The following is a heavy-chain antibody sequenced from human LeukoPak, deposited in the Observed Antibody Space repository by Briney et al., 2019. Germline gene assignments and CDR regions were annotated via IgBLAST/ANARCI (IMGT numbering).Heavy chain of an antibody. J-gene: IGHJ4*02. CDR1: GNSITSGYY. D-gene: IGHD3-22*01. CDR3: ARESDSGGFSNY. CDR2: IYHSGST. V-gene: IGHV4-38-2*01. Sequence: PSETLSLTCAVSGNSITSGYYWGWIRHPPGKGLEWIGTIYHSGSTSYNPSLKSRVTISVDTSENQFSLRLRSVTAADTAVYYCARESDSGGFSNYWGQGILVTVSS.